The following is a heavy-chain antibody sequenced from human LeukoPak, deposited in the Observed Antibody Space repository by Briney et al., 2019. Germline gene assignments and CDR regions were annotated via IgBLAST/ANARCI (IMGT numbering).Heavy chain of an antibody. CDR1: GGSISSGSHY. J-gene: IGHJ4*02. D-gene: IGHD3-16*01. Sequence: SETLSLTCTVSGGSISSGSHYYNWLRQHPGKGLEWIGYIYYTGITSYNPSLKSRVTMSVDTSMNQVSLKVTSLTAADTAVYYCAASSGVTLGRFWGQGALVTASS. V-gene: IGHV4-31*03. CDR2: IYYTGIT. CDR3: AASSGVTLGRF.